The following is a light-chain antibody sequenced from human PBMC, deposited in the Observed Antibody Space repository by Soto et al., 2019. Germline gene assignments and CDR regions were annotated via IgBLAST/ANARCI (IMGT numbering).Light chain of an antibody. CDR2: GAS. Sequence: EIVLTQSPGTLSLSPGERATLSCRASQSVSSSYLAWYQEKPGQAPRLLIYGASSRATGIPDRFSGSGSGTEFTLIISSLQSEDFAVYYCQQYNNWPTFGQGTKVDIK. CDR3: QQYNNWPT. J-gene: IGKJ1*01. CDR1: QSVSSSY. V-gene: IGKV3-20*01.